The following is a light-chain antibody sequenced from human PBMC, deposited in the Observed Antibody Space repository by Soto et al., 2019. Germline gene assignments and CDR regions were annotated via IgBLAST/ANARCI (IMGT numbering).Light chain of an antibody. V-gene: IGLV1-40*01. CDR2: VNN. J-gene: IGLJ1*01. Sequence: QSALTQPPSVSGAPGQRVTISCTGSGSNIGAGYDIHWYQQLPGTAPKLLIYVNNNRPSGVPDRFSGSKSGTSASLAITGLQAEDEADYYCQSYDSSLSGYVFGTGTKVTVL. CDR1: GSNIGAGYD. CDR3: QSYDSSLSGYV.